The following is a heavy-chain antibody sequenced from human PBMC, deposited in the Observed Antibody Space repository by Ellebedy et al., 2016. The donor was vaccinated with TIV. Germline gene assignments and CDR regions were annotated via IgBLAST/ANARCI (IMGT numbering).Heavy chain of an antibody. CDR3: AKLPRLGYFDY. CDR1: GFTFISYA. CDR2: LSGSGGTT. Sequence: GGSLRLXXAASGFTFISYAMSWVRQAPGKGLEWVSALSGSGGTTYYADSVKGRFTISRDNSKNTLYLQMNSLRAEDTAVYYCAKLPRLGYFDYWGQGTLVTVSS. J-gene: IGHJ4*02. V-gene: IGHV3-23*01.